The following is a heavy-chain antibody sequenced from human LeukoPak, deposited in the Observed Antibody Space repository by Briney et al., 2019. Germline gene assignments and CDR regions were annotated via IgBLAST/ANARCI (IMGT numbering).Heavy chain of an antibody. Sequence: ASVKVSCKASGGTFSSYAISWMRQAPGQGLEWMGRIIPILGIANYAQKFQGRVTITADKSTSTAYMELSSLRSEDTAVYYCARDIDTAPTHAFDIWGQGTMVTVSS. J-gene: IGHJ3*02. V-gene: IGHV1-69*04. CDR3: ARDIDTAPTHAFDI. D-gene: IGHD5-18*01. CDR2: IIPILGIA. CDR1: GGTFSSYA.